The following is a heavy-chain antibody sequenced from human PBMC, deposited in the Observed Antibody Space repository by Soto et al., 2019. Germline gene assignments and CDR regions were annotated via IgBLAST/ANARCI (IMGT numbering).Heavy chain of an antibody. CDR1: GGSISSYY. V-gene: IGHV4-59*01. D-gene: IGHD6-6*01. CDR3: ARGDEYSRSPSDS. J-gene: IGHJ4*02. CDR2: IYYSGST. Sequence: PSETLSLTCTVSGGSISSYYWSWIRQPPGKGLEWIGYIYYSGSTNYNPSLKSRVTISVDTSKNQFSLKLSSVTAADTAVYYCARGDEYSRSPSDSWRQGTLVTVSS.